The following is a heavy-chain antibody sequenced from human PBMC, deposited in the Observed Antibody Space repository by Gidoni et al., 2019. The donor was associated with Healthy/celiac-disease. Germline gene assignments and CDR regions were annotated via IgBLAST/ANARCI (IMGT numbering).Heavy chain of an antibody. CDR1: GSRFTTHA. CDR2: IAYDGSNK. D-gene: IGHD5-12*01. V-gene: IGHV3-30*18. J-gene: IGHJ6*02. CDR3: AKDALGYSGPGYYYGMDV. Sequence: QVQLVESGGGVVQPGRSLRLSCAPSGSRFTTHAMHWVRQASGKGLEWGAVIAYDGSNKYSADAVKGRFTISRDNSKNTLYLQMNSLRAEDTAVYYCAKDALGYSGPGYYYGMDVWGQRTTVTVSS.